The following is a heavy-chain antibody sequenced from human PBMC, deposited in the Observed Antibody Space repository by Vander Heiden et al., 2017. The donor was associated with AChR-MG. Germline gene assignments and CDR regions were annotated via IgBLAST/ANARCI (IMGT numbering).Heavy chain of an antibody. D-gene: IGHD6-19*01. CDR2: IYYSGST. J-gene: IGHJ4*02. Sequence: QVQLQESGPGLVKPSQTLSLTCTVPGGSITSGGYYWSWIRQHPGKGLEWIGYIYYSGSTYYNPSLKSRVTISVDTSKNQFSLKLSSVTAADTAVYYCARDSIAVAGTDYWGQGTLVTVSS. V-gene: IGHV4-31*03. CDR1: GGSITSGGYY. CDR3: ARDSIAVAGTDY.